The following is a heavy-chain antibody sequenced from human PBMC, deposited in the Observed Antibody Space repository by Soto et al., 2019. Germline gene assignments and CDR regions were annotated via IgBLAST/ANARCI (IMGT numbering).Heavy chain of an antibody. Sequence: QVQLQESGPGLVKPSQTLSLTCTVSGGSISSGGYYWSWIRQHPGKGLEWIGYIYYSGSTYYNPSLTSRVTISVATSKNQFSLKLSSVTAADTAVYYCASASKTTVTTSYYYYYMDVWGKGTTVTVSS. CDR1: GGSISSGGYY. J-gene: IGHJ6*03. CDR2: IYYSGST. D-gene: IGHD4-4*01. CDR3: ASASKTTVTTSYYYYYMDV. V-gene: IGHV4-31*03.